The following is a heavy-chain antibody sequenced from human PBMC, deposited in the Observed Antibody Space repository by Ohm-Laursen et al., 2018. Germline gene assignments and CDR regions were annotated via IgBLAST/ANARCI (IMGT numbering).Heavy chain of an antibody. D-gene: IGHD5-18*01. J-gene: IGHJ4*02. CDR1: GFSLNTYKAG. Sequence: TQTLTLTFTFSGFSLNTYKAGMGWIRQPPGEALEWIAVIYSDDKKYYSPSLGSRLTITRDTSKTQVVLTMANMDPLDTGTYYCAHRPVSYGYLAYWGQGTLVTVSS. V-gene: IGHV2-5*02. CDR2: IYSDDKK. CDR3: AHRPVSYGYLAY.